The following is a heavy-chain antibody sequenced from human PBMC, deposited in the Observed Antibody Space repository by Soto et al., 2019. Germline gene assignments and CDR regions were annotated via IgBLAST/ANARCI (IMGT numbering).Heavy chain of an antibody. J-gene: IGHJ3*01. Sequence: SETLSHTYAVYGGSFSGYYWSWFRHPPGKGLEWIGEINHSGSTNYNPSLKSRVTISVDTSKNQFSLKMSSVTAANTAVYYCARGIAAAGKSDAFDFSGQGTMV. CDR2: INHSGST. D-gene: IGHD6-13*01. CDR3: ARGIAAAGKSDAFDF. CDR1: GGSFSGYY. V-gene: IGHV4-34*01.